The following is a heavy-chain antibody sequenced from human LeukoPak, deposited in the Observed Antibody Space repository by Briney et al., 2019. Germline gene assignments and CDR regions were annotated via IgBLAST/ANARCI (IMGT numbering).Heavy chain of an antibody. J-gene: IGHJ4*02. CDR1: GFTFSSYW. V-gene: IGHV3-7*01. Sequence: GGSLRLSCAASGFTFSSYWMSWVRQAPGKGLEWVANIKQDGSGKYYMDSVKGRFTISRDNAKNSLYLQMNSLRAEDTAVYYCGTTVTTGRRYWGQGTLVTVSS. CDR2: IKQDGSGK. CDR3: GTTVTTGRRY. D-gene: IGHD4-17*01.